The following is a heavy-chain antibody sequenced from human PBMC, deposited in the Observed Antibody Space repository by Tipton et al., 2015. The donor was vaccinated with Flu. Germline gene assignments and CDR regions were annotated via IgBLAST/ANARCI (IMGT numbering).Heavy chain of an antibody. J-gene: IGHJ4*02. Sequence: TLSLTCTVSGGSINYYCWSWIRQPPGRGLEWIGNIYDTGNTNYNPSLKSRVTISLDTSKYQFSLKLSSVTAADTAVYYCARLSYYDVDLKNFYFDYWGQGALVTVSS. CDR2: IYDTGNT. V-gene: IGHV4-59*08. CDR1: GGSINYYC. D-gene: IGHD3-10*02. CDR3: ARLSYYDVDLKNFYFDY.